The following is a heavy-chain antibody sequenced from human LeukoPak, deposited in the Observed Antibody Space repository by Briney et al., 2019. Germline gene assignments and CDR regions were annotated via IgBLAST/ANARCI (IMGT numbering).Heavy chain of an antibody. CDR3: ARDHWDIVVVPAAHNWFDP. Sequence: PGRSLRLSCAASGFTFGSYGMHWVRQAPGKGLEWVAVIWYDGSNKYYADSVKGRFTISRDNSKNTLYLQMNSLRAEDTAVYYCARDHWDIVVVPAAHNWFDPWGQGTLVTVSS. J-gene: IGHJ5*02. D-gene: IGHD2-2*01. CDR2: IWYDGSNK. CDR1: GFTFGSYG. V-gene: IGHV3-33*01.